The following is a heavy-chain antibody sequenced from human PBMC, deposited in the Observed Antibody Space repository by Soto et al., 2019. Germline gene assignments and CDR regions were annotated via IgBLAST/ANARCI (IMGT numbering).Heavy chain of an antibody. J-gene: IGHJ4*02. Sequence: ESGGGLVQPGGSLRLSCVASGFTFGDYWMNWVRQVPGKGLEWLAIIKQDGSEIHYVDSVKGRFTISRDNAKNSLHLQMNSLRAEDTALYYCVRSSGWTGDYWGQGILVTVSS. CDR1: GFTFGDYW. CDR2: IKQDGSEI. V-gene: IGHV3-7*04. D-gene: IGHD3-10*01. CDR3: VRSSGWTGDY.